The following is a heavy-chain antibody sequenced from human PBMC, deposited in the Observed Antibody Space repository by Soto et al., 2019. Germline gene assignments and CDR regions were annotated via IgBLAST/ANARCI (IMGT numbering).Heavy chain of an antibody. CDR3: ARGGPYSDSSGYLGNWFDP. V-gene: IGHV4-34*01. J-gene: IGHJ5*02. D-gene: IGHD3-22*01. Sequence: SETLSLTCAVYGGSFSGYYWSWIRQPPGKGLEWIGEINQSGSTNYNPSLKSRVTISVDTSKNQFSLMLSSVNTADTAVYYCARGGPYSDSSGYLGNWFDPWGQGTLVTVSS. CDR2: INQSGST. CDR1: GGSFSGYY.